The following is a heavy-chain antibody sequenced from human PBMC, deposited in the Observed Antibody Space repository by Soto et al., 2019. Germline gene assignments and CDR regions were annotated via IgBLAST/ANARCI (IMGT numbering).Heavy chain of an antibody. V-gene: IGHV5-10-1*01. CDR3: ARLQYYDILTGYYTSYYYYGMDV. Sequence: PGESLKISCKGSGYSFTSYWISWVCQMPGKGLEWMGRIDPSDSYTNYSPSFQGHVTISADKSISTAYLQWSSLKASDTAMYYCARLQYYDILTGYYTSYYYYGMDVWGQGTTVTVSS. J-gene: IGHJ6*02. D-gene: IGHD3-9*01. CDR2: IDPSDSYT. CDR1: GYSFTSYW.